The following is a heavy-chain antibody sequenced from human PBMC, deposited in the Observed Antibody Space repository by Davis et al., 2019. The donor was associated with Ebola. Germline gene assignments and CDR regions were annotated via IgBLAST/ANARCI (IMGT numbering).Heavy chain of an antibody. J-gene: IGHJ5*02. Sequence: SGPTLAKPTQTLTLTCTFSGFSLSTTGMCVSWIRQLPGKALEWLALIDWDDDKYYSTSLKTRLTISKDTSKNQVVLTMTNMDPVDTATYYCARIWDDFWSGTMGWFDPWGQGTLVTVSS. CDR1: GFSLSTTGMC. V-gene: IGHV2-70*01. D-gene: IGHD3-3*01. CDR3: ARIWDDFWSGTMGWFDP. CDR2: IDWDDDK.